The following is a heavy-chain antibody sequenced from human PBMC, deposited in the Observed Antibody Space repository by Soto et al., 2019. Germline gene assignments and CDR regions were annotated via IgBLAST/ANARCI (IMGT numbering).Heavy chain of an antibody. V-gene: IGHV2-5*02. Sequence: QITLNESGPTPVKPRQTLTLTCTFSGFSLTTSGLGVGWIRQSPGKAPEWLALIYWDDDKRYSSSLKSRLTITKDTSKSQVVRTMADLDPADTATYYCAHRVLRTVFGLVTTTAIYFDFWGQGTPVAVSS. CDR3: AHRVLRTVFGLVTTTAIYFDF. CDR2: IYWDDDK. CDR1: GFSLTTSGLG. J-gene: IGHJ4*02. D-gene: IGHD3-3*01.